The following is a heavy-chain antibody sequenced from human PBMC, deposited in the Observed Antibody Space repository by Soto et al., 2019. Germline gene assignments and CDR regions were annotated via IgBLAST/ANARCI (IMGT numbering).Heavy chain of an antibody. J-gene: IGHJ5*02. CDR3: AKDGPDRITAINH. CDR2: IKQDGRET. V-gene: IGHV3-7*01. Sequence: SLRLSCAASGFSFSSFWMSWARQAPGKGLEWVANIKQDGRETFYVDSVEGRFTISRDNAQRSLYLQMNSLRADDTVVYYCAKDGPDRITAINHWGQGTLVTVSS. D-gene: IGHD2-15*01. CDR1: GFSFSSFW.